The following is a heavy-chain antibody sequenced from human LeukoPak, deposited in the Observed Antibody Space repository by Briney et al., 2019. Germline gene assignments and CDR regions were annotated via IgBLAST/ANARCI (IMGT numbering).Heavy chain of an antibody. Sequence: GGSLRLSCAASGFTFDDYGMSWVRQAPGKGLEWVSGINWNGGSTGYADSVKGRFTISRDNAKNSLYLQMNSLRAEDTAVYYCAKTYSSSWVAEYYYFDYWGQGTLVTVSS. CDR1: GFTFDDYG. J-gene: IGHJ4*02. CDR2: INWNGGST. D-gene: IGHD6-13*01. V-gene: IGHV3-20*04. CDR3: AKTYSSSWVAEYYYFDY.